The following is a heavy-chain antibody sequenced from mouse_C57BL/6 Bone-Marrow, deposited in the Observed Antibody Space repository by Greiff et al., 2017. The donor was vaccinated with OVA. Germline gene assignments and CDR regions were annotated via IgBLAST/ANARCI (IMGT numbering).Heavy chain of an antibody. CDR1: GFTFSSYG. CDR2: ISSGGSYT. D-gene: IGHD2-2*01. CDR3: ATLYGYDGGTWFAY. Sequence: EVKLMESGGDLVKPGGSLKLSCAASGFTFSSYGMSWVRQTPDKRLEWVATISSGGSYTYYPDSVKGRFTISRDNAKNTLYLQMSSLKSEDTAMYYCATLYGYDGGTWFAYWGQGTLVTVSA. J-gene: IGHJ3*01. V-gene: IGHV5-6*01.